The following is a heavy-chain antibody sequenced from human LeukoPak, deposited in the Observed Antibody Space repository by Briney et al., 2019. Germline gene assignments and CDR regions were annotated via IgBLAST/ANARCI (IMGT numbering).Heavy chain of an antibody. D-gene: IGHD2-2*01. CDR3: ARYCSSTSCQIDY. V-gene: IGHV1-2*06. Sequence: ASVKVSCKASGYTFTGYHMHWVRQAPGQGLEWMGRINPNSGGTNYAQNFQGRVTMTRDTSISTAYMELSRLRSDDTAVYYCARYCSSTSCQIDYWGQGTLVTVSS. CDR1: GYTFTGYH. J-gene: IGHJ4*02. CDR2: INPNSGGT.